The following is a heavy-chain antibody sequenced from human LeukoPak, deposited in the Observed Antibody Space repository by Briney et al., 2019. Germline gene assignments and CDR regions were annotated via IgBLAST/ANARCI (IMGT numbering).Heavy chain of an antibody. CDR1: GFTFSSYS. CDR2: ISGSGGST. D-gene: IGHD3-10*01. J-gene: IGHJ5*02. CDR3: ARGAEYDGSGSYYDGNWFDP. V-gene: IGHV3-21*01. Sequence: GGSLRLSCAASGFTFSSYSMNWVRQAPGKGLEWVSAISGSGGSTYYADSVKGRFTISRDNAKNSLFLQMNSLRAEDTAVYYCARGAEYDGSGSYYDGNWFDPWGQGTLVTVSS.